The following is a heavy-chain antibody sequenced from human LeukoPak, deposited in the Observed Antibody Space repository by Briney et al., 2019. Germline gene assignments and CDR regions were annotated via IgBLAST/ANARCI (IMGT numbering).Heavy chain of an antibody. V-gene: IGHV3-74*01. CDR1: GFTFNNYW. D-gene: IGHD3-10*01. Sequence: GGSLRLSCAGSGFTFNNYWMHWVRQVPGKGLVWVSQINTVGTSTFFADFVKGRFTISRDNARNTVYLQMNSLRAEDTAVYYCASSRPLLGFDFWGQGTLVTVSS. J-gene: IGHJ4*02. CDR2: INTVGTST. CDR3: ASSRPLLGFDF.